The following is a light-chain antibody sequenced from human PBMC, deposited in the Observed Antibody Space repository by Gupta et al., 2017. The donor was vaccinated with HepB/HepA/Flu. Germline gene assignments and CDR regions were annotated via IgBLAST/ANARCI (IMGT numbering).Light chain of an antibody. CDR2: SNN. Sequence: SVLTQPPYASGTPGQRVTISCSGSSSNIGSNTVNWYQQLPGPAPKLLIYSNNQRPSGVPDRFSGSKSGTSASLAITGLQAEDEADYYCAAWDDSLNGPVFGGGTKLTVL. CDR1: SSNIGSNT. CDR3: AAWDDSLNGPV. V-gene: IGLV1-44*01. J-gene: IGLJ3*02.